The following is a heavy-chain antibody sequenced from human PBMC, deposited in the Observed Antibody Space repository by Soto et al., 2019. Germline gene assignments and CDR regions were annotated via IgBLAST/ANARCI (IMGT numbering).Heavy chain of an antibody. Sequence: SLRLSCTASGFTFSSYGMHWVRQAPGKGLEWVAVISYDGTNKYFADSVKGRFTISRDNSKNTLYLQMSSLGPEDTAVYYCAKDKLDCTGGDCTLYYYYGIDVWGQGTTVTVYS. CDR3: AKDKLDCTGGDCTLYYYYGIDV. CDR2: ISYDGTNK. J-gene: IGHJ6*02. D-gene: IGHD2-8*02. V-gene: IGHV3-30*18. CDR1: GFTFSSYG.